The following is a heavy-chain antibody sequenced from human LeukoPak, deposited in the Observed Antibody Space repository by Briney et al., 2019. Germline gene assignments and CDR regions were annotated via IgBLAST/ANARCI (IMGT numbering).Heavy chain of an antibody. CDR1: GYTFTGYY. CDR3: ARGQKSRSGGSCLGY. V-gene: IGHV1-2*02. J-gene: IGHJ4*02. Sequence: ASVKVSCKASGYTFTGYYMHWARQAPGQGLEWMGWINPNSGGTNYAQKFQGRVTMTRDTSISTAYMELSRLRSDDTAVYYCARGQKSRSGGSCLGYWGQGTLVTVSS. D-gene: IGHD2-15*01. CDR2: INPNSGGT.